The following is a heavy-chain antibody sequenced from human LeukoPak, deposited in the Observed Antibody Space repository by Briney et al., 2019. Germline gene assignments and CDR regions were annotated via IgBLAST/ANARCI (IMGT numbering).Heavy chain of an antibody. V-gene: IGHV3-74*03. CDR1: GFTLSNGW. D-gene: IGHD1-26*01. J-gene: IGHJ4*02. CDR3: VVGGGIY. CDR2: ISSDGTNT. Sequence: GGSLRLSCAASGFTLSNGWTHWVRQAPGKGLVWVSRISSDGTNTLYADSVKGRFTISRDNARNTLHLQMNSLRADDTAVYYCVVGGGIYWGQGTLVTVS.